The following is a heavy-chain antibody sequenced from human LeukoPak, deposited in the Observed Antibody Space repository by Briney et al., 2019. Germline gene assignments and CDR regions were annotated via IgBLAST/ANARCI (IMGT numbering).Heavy chain of an antibody. D-gene: IGHD2-15*01. CDR2: INPNSGDT. V-gene: IGHV1-2*06. CDR3: ARGLGQVLRATPGY. J-gene: IGHJ4*02. CDR1: GYTFTTYF. Sequence: ASVKVSCKASGYTFTTYFMHWVRQAPGQGLDYMGRINPNSGDTNYAQKFQGRVTMTRDTSISTIFMEMNSLGSDDTAVYYCARGLGQVLRATPGYWGQGTLVTVSS.